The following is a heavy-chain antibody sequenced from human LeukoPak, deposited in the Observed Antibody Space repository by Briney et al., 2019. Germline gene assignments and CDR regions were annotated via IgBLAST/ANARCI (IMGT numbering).Heavy chain of an antibody. Sequence: SETLSLTCTVSGGSISSYYWSWIRQPPGKGLEWIGYIYYSGSTNYNPSLKSRVTISVDTSKNQFSLKLSSVTAADTAVYYCATTLGYRTAFDIWGQGTMVTVSS. V-gene: IGHV4-59*08. J-gene: IGHJ3*02. D-gene: IGHD3-16*01. CDR1: GGSISSYY. CDR3: ATTLGYRTAFDI. CDR2: IYYSGST.